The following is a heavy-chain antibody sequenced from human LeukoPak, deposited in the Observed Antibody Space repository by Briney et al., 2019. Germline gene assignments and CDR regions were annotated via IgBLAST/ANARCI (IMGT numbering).Heavy chain of an antibody. D-gene: IGHD3/OR15-3a*01. CDR1: GGTFSSYA. J-gene: IGHJ4*02. Sequence: SVKVSCKASGGTFSSYAISWVRQAPGQGLEWMGGIIPIFGTANYAQKFQGRVTITADESTSTAYMELSSLRSEDTAVYYCARINMIFDYYFDYWGQGTLVTVSS. CDR2: IIPIFGTA. V-gene: IGHV1-69*01. CDR3: ARINMIFDYYFDY.